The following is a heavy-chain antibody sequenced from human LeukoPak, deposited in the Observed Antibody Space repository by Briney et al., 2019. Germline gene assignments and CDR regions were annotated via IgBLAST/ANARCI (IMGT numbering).Heavy chain of an antibody. D-gene: IGHD2-15*01. CDR2: IYSGGST. CDR1: GFTVSSNY. J-gene: IGHJ6*03. Sequence: PGGSLRLSCAASGFTVSSNYMSWVRQAPGKGLEWVSAIYSGGSTYYADSVKGRFTISRDNSNNTLFLQMNSLRAEDTAVYYCAKVRLGYCSGGSCSRGGTPMDVWGKGTTVTISS. CDR3: AKVRLGYCSGGSCSRGGTPMDV. V-gene: IGHV3-66*01.